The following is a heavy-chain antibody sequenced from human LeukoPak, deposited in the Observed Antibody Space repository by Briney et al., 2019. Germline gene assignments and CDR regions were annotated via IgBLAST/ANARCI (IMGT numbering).Heavy chain of an antibody. CDR1: GFTFSTYS. J-gene: IGHJ4*02. CDR2: ISSSSSYI. CDR3: ARAGYCSGGNCYSSYYDY. D-gene: IGHD2-15*01. Sequence: GGSLRLSCAASGFTFSTYSMNWVRQAPGKGLEWVSSISSSSSYIYYADSVKGRFTISRDIAKNSLYLQMNSLRAEDTAVYYCARAGYCSGGNCYSSYYDYWGQGTLVTVSS. V-gene: IGHV3-21*01.